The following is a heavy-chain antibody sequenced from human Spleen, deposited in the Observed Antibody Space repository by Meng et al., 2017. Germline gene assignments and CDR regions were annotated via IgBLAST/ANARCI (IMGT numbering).Heavy chain of an antibody. Sequence: VALKQWGAGRVKPLVTLSLTCAVYGGSFSGYYWSWIRQPPGKGLEWIGEINHSGSTNYNPSLKSRVTISVDTSKNQFSLKLSSVTAADTAVYYCARGFGVQLWLMGYYFDYWGQGTLVTVSS. D-gene: IGHD5-18*01. CDR1: GGSFSGYY. J-gene: IGHJ4*02. CDR3: ARGFGVQLWLMGYYFDY. V-gene: IGHV4-34*01. CDR2: INHSGST.